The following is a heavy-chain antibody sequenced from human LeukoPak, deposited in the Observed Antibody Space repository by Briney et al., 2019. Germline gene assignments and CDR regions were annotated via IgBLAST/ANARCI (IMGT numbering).Heavy chain of an antibody. J-gene: IGHJ4*02. V-gene: IGHV3-23*01. CDR2: ISGSGGST. CDR1: GFTFGDYA. CDR3: AKRGVDSSGRYYFDY. D-gene: IGHD3-22*01. Sequence: PGGSLRLSCTASGFTFGDYAMNWFRQAPGKGLEWVSAISGSGGSTYYADSVKGRFTISRDNSKNTLYLQMNSLRAEDTAVYYCAKRGVDSSGRYYFDYWGQGTLVTVSS.